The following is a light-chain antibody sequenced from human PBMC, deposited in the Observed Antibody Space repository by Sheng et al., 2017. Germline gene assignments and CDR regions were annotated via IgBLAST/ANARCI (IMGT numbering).Light chain of an antibody. J-gene: IGLJ2*01. CDR3: TSYTNTSPLGV. CDR2: EVS. V-gene: IGLV2-8*01. CDR1: SSDVGGYNY. Sequence: QSALTQPPSASGSPGQSVTISCTGTSSDVGGYNYVSWYQQHPGKAPKLMIYEVSKRPSGVPDRFSGSKSGNTASLTVSGLQAEDEADYYCTSYTNTSPLGVFGGGTKLTVL.